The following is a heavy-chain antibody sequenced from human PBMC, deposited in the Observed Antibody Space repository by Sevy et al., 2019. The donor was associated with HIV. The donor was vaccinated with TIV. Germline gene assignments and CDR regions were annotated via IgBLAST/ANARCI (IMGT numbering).Heavy chain of an antibody. D-gene: IGHD2-8*01. V-gene: IGHV4-31*03. J-gene: IGHJ3*02. CDR2: IYYSGST. CDR3: ARDRRMVSHAFDI. CDR1: GGSISSGGYY. Sequence: SETLSLTCTVSGGSISSGGYYWSWIHQHPGKGLEWIGYIYYSGSTYYNPSLKSRVTISVDTSKNQFSLKLSSVTAADTAVYYCARDRRMVSHAFDIWGQGTMVTVSS.